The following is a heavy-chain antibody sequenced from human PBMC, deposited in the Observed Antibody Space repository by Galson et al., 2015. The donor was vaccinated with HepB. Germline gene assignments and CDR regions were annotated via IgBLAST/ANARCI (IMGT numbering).Heavy chain of an antibody. CDR2: IYSGTST. CDR3: ARPKWATVIAFDI. CDR1: GFTVSSNY. V-gene: IGHV3-53*01. J-gene: IGHJ3*02. D-gene: IGHD4-17*01. Sequence: SLRLSCAASGFTVSSNYMSWVRQAPGKGLEWVSIIYSGTSTYYADSVRSRFTISRHNFKNTLYLQMNSLRAKDTAVYYCARPKWATVIAFDIWGQGTMATVSS.